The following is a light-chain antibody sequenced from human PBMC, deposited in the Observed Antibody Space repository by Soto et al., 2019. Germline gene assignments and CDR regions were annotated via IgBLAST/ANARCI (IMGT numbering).Light chain of an antibody. Sequence: SVLTQPSSFSVSPGHAITISCTGTSSDVGNYKYVSWYQQHPGKAPKLMIYEVSNRPSGVSNRFSGSKSGNTASLTISGLKAEDENDYYCFSHKSRGNYVFGNGKKVNVL. CDR1: SSDVGNYKY. CDR2: EVS. CDR3: FSHKSRGNYV. J-gene: IGLJ1*01. V-gene: IGLV2-14*01.